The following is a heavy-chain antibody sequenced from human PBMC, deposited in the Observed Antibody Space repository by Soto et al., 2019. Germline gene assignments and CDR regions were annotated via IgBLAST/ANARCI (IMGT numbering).Heavy chain of an antibody. CDR3: ARGHSGWYYLGDN. CDR1: GYTVTDYA. Sequence: VHLVQSGAEVKQPGASVKVSCKASGYTVTDYAIYWVRQAPGQSLEWMGWITPGNGKTRYSEKFQGRVTITWDTSATTAYMELSSLRSEDTAVYYCARGHSGWYYLGDNWGQGTLVTVSS. V-gene: IGHV1-3*01. D-gene: IGHD6-19*01. J-gene: IGHJ4*02. CDR2: ITPGNGKT.